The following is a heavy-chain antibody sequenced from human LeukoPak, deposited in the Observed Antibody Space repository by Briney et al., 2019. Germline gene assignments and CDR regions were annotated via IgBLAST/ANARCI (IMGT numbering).Heavy chain of an antibody. CDR2: ISAYNGNT. V-gene: IGHV1-18*01. Sequence: ASVTVSCKASGYTFTSYGISWVRQAPGQGLEWMGWISAYNGNTNYAQKLQGRVTMTTDTSTSTAYMELRSLRSYDTVVYYCARLLRSDAFDIWGQGTMVTVSS. D-gene: IGHD4-17*01. CDR3: ARLLRSDAFDI. CDR1: GYTFTSYG. J-gene: IGHJ3*02.